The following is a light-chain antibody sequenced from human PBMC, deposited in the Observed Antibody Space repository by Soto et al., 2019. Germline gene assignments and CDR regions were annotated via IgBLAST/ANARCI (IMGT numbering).Light chain of an antibody. Sequence: VMTQSPATLSFSPGGRATLSCRASQSVSNYLAWYQQKPGQAPRLLIYDASTRATGIPARFSGSGSGTDFTLTISSLEPEDFAVYYCQQRSNWTPITFGQGTRLEIK. CDR2: DAS. CDR3: QQRSNWTPIT. V-gene: IGKV3-11*01. CDR1: QSVSNY. J-gene: IGKJ5*01.